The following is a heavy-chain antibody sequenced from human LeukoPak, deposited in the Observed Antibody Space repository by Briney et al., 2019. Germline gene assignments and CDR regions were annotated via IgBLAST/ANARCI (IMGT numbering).Heavy chain of an antibody. CDR2: ISSSSSYI. Sequence: GGSLRLSCAASGFTFSSYSMNWVRQAPGKGLEWGSSISSSSSYIYYADSVKGRFTISRDNAKNSLYLQMNSLRAEDTAVYYCARGIAAAGFDFDYWGQGTLVTVSS. CDR3: ARGIAAAGFDFDY. CDR1: GFTFSSYS. D-gene: IGHD6-13*01. V-gene: IGHV3-21*01. J-gene: IGHJ4*02.